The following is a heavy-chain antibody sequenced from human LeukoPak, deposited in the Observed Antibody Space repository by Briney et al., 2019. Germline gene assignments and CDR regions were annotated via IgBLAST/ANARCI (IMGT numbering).Heavy chain of an antibody. CDR1: GFTFSNYS. D-gene: IGHD5-18*01. CDR3: ARGRGYRYGQFDY. V-gene: IGHV3-48*02. Sequence: PGGSLRLSCAASGFTFSNYSINWVRQAPGKGLEWVSFISSNIITKYYADSEKGRFTISRDNAKNSVYLQMNSLRDEDTAVYYCARGRGYRYGQFDYWGQGTLVTVSS. J-gene: IGHJ4*02. CDR2: ISSNIITK.